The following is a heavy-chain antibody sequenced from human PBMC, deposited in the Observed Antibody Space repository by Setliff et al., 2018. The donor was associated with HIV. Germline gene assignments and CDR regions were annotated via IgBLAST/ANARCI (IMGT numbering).Heavy chain of an antibody. CDR3: AREDYYYYGMDV. J-gene: IGHJ6*02. Sequence: PSETLSLTCTVSGGSISRGSYYWNWIRQPAGKGLEWNGRIYTSGSTNYNPSLKSRVTISVYTSKNQFSLKLSSVTAADTAVYYCAREDYYYYGMDVWGQGTTVTVSS. V-gene: IGHV4-61*02. CDR2: IYTSGST. CDR1: GGSISRGSYY.